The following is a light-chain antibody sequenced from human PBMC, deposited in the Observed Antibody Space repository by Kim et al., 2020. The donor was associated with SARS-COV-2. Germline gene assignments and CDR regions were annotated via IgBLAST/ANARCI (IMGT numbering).Light chain of an antibody. CDR2: KNN. CDR1: RTNIGSNS. J-gene: IGLJ3*02. V-gene: IGLV1-44*01. Sequence: QSALTQPPSASRTPGQRVTISCSGGRTNIGSNSVNWYQQVPGTAPKLLIYKNNERPSGVPDRFSGSKSGTSASLAITGLQSEDEADYYCSTRDDSLNCPVIGGETQLT. CDR3: STRDDSLNCPV.